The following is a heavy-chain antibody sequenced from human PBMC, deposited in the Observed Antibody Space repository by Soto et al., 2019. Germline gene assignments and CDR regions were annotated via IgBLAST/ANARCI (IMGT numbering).Heavy chain of an antibody. CDR2: IYTSGST. CDR3: ARETGYDFWSGYHPDYGMDG. V-gene: IGHV4-4*07. Sequence: QVQLQESGPGLVKPSETLSLTCTVSGGSISSYYWSWIRQPAGKGLEWIGRIYTSGSTNYNPSLKSRVTMSVDTSKNQFSLKLSSVTAADTAVYYCARETGYDFWSGYHPDYGMDGWGQGTTVTVSS. J-gene: IGHJ6*02. CDR1: GGSISSYY. D-gene: IGHD3-3*01.